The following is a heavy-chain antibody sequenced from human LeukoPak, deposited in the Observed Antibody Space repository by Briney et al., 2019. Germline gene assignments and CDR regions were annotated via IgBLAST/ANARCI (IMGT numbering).Heavy chain of an antibody. CDR2: INQDGSEK. J-gene: IGHJ4*02. V-gene: IGHV3-7*05. D-gene: IGHD7-27*01. CDR1: GFTFSTYW. CDR3: ARGSNWAFDY. Sequence: GGSLRLSCAASGFTFSTYWMSWVRQAPGKGLEWVANINQDGSEKYYVDSVKGRLTVSRDNAKNSLYLQMNSLRAEDTAIYYCARGSNWAFDYWGQGTLVTVSS.